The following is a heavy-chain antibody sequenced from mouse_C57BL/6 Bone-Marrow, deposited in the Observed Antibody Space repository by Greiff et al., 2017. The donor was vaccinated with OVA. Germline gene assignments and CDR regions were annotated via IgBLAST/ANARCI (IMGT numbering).Heavy chain of an antibody. CDR2: IWSGGST. V-gene: IGHV2-2*01. CDR3: ARRNRSMDY. J-gene: IGHJ4*01. D-gene: IGHD5-2*01. Sequence: VQLQESGPGLVQPSQSLSITCTVSGFSLTSYGVTWVRQSPGKGLEWLGVIWSGGSTDYNAAFLSRRSISTDNSKSQVFFKMNSLQADDTARYYCARRNRSMDYWGQGTSVTVSS. CDR1: GFSLTSYG.